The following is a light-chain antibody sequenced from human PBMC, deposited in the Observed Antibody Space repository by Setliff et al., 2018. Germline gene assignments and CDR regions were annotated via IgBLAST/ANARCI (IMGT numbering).Light chain of an antibody. Sequence: DIVMTQSPDSLAVSLGERATINCKSSQSLLYSSNNKNYLAWYQQKPGQPPKLLIYWASTRESGVPDRFSGSGSGTDFTLTIGSLQAEDVAVYYCQQYYNTLITFGQGTRLEIK. J-gene: IGKJ5*01. CDR2: WAS. CDR1: QSLLYSSNNKNY. V-gene: IGKV4-1*01. CDR3: QQYYNTLIT.